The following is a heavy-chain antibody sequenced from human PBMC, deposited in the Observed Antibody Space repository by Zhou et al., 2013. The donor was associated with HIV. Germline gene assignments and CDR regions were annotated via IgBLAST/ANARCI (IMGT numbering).Heavy chain of an antibody. Sequence: QVQLVQSGAEVKKPGASVKVSCKASGYTFTGYYMYWVRQAPGQGLEWMGGIIPIFGTVSYAQKFQGRVTITTDESTSTAYMELSSLRSEDTAVYYCARLKLGLDYWGQGTLVTVSS. CDR1: GYTFTGYY. D-gene: IGHD6-13*01. V-gene: IGHV1-69*01. CDR3: ARLKLGLDY. J-gene: IGHJ4*02. CDR2: IIPIFGTV.